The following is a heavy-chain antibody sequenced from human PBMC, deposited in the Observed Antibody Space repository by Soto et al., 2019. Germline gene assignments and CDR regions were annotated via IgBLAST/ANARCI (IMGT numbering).Heavy chain of an antibody. CDR2: IWYDGSYK. Sequence: QVQLVESGGGVVQPGRSLRLSCVASGFTFSSYGMHWVRQAPGKGLEWVAMIWYDGSYKYYADSVKGRFTISRDNSKNTLYLQMNSLRAEDTAVYYCARGGGSYFDYWGQGTLVSVSS. V-gene: IGHV3-33*01. J-gene: IGHJ4*02. D-gene: IGHD1-26*01. CDR3: ARGGGSYFDY. CDR1: GFTFSSYG.